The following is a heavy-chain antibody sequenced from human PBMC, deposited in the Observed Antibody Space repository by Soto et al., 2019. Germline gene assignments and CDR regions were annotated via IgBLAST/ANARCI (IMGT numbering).Heavy chain of an antibody. CDR3: ARVPPDFWSGYYTLNYYGMDV. CDR2: ISAYNGNT. V-gene: IGHV1-18*01. D-gene: IGHD3-3*01. J-gene: IGHJ6*02. Sequence: ASVKVSCKASGGAFSSYTISWVRQAPGQGLEWMGWISAYNGNTNYAQKLQGRVTMTTDTSTSTAYMELRSPRSDDTAVYYCARVPPDFWSGYYTLNYYGMDVWGQGTTVTVSS. CDR1: GGAFSSYT.